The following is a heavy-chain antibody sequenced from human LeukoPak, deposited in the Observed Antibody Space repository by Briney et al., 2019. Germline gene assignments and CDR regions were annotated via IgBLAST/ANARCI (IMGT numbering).Heavy chain of an antibody. CDR2: MNPNSGNT. CDR1: GYTFTSYD. CDR3: ARRFGESLSHAFDI. J-gene: IGHJ3*02. Sequence: GASVKVSCKTSGYTFTSYDINWVRQATGQGLEWMGWMNPNSGNTGYAQKFQGRVTITRNTSISTDYMYLSSLRSKDTAGSYCARRFGESLSHAFDIWGQGTMVTVSS. D-gene: IGHD3-10*01. V-gene: IGHV1-8*03.